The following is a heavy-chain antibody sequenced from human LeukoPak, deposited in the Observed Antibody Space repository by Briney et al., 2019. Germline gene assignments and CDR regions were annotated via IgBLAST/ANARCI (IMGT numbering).Heavy chain of an antibody. CDR1: GFTFSNAW. J-gene: IGHJ5*02. Sequence: GGSLRLSCAASGFTFSNAWMSWVRQAPGKGLEWVSAISGSGGSTYYADSVKGRFTISRDNSKNTLYLQMNSLRAEDTAVYYCAKVGIARNGPAWGQGTLVTVSS. D-gene: IGHD2-21*01. CDR3: AKVGIARNGPA. CDR2: ISGSGGST. V-gene: IGHV3-23*01.